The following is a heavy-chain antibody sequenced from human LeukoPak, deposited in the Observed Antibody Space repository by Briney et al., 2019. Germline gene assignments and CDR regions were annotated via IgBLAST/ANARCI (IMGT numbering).Heavy chain of an antibody. Sequence: PGGSLRLSCAASGFTFSSYAVNWVRQAPGKGLEWVSGINWNGDSTGYVDSVKGRFTISRDNAKNSLYLQMNSLRVEDTALYYCARGAGSGYYFYMDVWGKGTTVTVSS. CDR3: ARGAGSGYYFYMDV. J-gene: IGHJ6*03. V-gene: IGHV3-20*04. CDR2: INWNGDST. CDR1: GFTFSSYA. D-gene: IGHD3-10*01.